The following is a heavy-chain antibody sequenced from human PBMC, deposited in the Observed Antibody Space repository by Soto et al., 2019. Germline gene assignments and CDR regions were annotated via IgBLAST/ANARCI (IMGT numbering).Heavy chain of an antibody. CDR1: GFTFSSYA. D-gene: IGHD6-19*01. CDR3: AKLSGWSYYYGMDV. J-gene: IGHJ6*02. Sequence: GGSLRLSCAVSGFTFSSYAMSWVRQAPGKGLEWVSAISGSGGSTYYADSVKGRFTISRDNSKNTLYLQMNSLRAEDTAVYYCAKLSGWSYYYGMDVWGQGTTVTVSS. CDR2: ISGSGGST. V-gene: IGHV3-23*01.